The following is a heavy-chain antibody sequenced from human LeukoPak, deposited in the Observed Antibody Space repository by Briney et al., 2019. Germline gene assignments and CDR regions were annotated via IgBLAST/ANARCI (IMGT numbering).Heavy chain of an antibody. CDR2: IYSGGST. D-gene: IGHD2-15*01. V-gene: IGHV3-53*01. CDR3: AREIYCSASSCTGGVFDI. CDR1: GFTVSSNY. Sequence: GGSLRLSCAASGFTVSSNYMSWVRQAPGKGLEWVSVIYSGGSTYYADSVKGRFTISRDNSKNTLYLQMNSLRAEDTAVYYCAREIYCSASSCTGGVFDIWGQGTMVTVSS. J-gene: IGHJ3*02.